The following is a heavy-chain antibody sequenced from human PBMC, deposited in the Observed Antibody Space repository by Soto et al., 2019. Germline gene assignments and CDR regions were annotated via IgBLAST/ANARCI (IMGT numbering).Heavy chain of an antibody. J-gene: IGHJ6*02. CDR3: ARAHYGDYGYGMDV. CDR1: GGSITSHY. CDR2: MYYSGRT. V-gene: IGHV4-59*11. D-gene: IGHD4-17*01. Sequence: SETLSLTCSVSGGSITSHYWTWVRQPPGKGLEWIGYMYYSGRTNYNPSLKSRVTVSIDPSKNQFSLQMSSVTAADTAVYYCARAHYGDYGYGMDVWGQGTTVTVSS.